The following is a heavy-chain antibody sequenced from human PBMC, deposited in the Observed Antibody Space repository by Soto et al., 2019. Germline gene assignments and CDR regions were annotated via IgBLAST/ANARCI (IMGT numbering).Heavy chain of an antibody. Sequence: SVKVSCKASGGTFSSYAISWVRQAPGQGLEWMGGIIPIFGTANYAQKFQGRVTITADESTSTAYMELSGLRSEDTAVYYCARVVKRGPTYYYYGMDVWGQGTTVTVSS. CDR3: ARVVKRGPTYYYYGMDV. V-gene: IGHV1-69*13. J-gene: IGHJ6*02. CDR1: GGTFSSYA. D-gene: IGHD3-22*01. CDR2: IIPIFGTA.